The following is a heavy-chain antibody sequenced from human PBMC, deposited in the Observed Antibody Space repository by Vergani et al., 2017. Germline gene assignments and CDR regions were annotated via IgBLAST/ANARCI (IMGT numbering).Heavy chain of an antibody. CDR2: IYSTGST. CDR1: GGSFNTYY. D-gene: IGHD3-9*01. CDR3: ARVMYRDEASTGYRLEGMDI. V-gene: IGHV4-59*13. Sequence: QVQLQQWGPGLVTPSGTLSLTCTVSGGSFNTYYWSWIRQSPGKGLEWIGYIYSTGSTNYNPSLNSRVTMSVDTSKNQFSLKLRSVTAADTAVYFCARVMYRDEASTGYRLEGMDIWGQGTTVTISS. J-gene: IGHJ6*02.